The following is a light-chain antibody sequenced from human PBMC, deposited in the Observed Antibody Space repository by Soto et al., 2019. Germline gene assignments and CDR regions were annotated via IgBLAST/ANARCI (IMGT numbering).Light chain of an antibody. CDR3: QQYGSSPFT. CDR1: QRVSRN. CDR2: DAS. J-gene: IGKJ3*01. V-gene: IGKV3-20*01. Sequence: EIVMTQSPATLSVSPGEIATLSFRASQRVSRNLAWYQQKPGQAPRLLIYDASSRATGIPDRFSGSGSGTDFTLTISRLEPEDFAVYYCQQYGSSPFTFGPGTKVDIK.